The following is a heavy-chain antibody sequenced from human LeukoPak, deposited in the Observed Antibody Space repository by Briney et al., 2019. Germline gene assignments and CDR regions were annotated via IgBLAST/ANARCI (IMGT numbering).Heavy chain of an antibody. CDR1: GFAFSSNW. Sequence: PGGSLRLSCAASGFAFSSNWMHRVRQTPGKGLVWVSRINSGGSGTSYAASVEGRFTISRDNAKNTLYLQMNSLRVEDTAVYYCATSLGPLTEYWGQGTLVTVSS. J-gene: IGHJ4*02. V-gene: IGHV3-74*01. D-gene: IGHD7-27*01. CDR2: INSGGSGT. CDR3: ATSLGPLTEY.